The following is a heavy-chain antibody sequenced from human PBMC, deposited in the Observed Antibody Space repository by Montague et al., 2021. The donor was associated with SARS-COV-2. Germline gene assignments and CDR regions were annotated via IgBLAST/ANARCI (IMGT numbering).Heavy chain of an antibody. CDR1: GGSISSNLFY. CDR2: IPYSGST. D-gene: IGHD4-23*01. V-gene: IGHV4-39*01. CDR3: ARHVDPCGGNCRNWYLDL. Sequence: SETLSLTCTVSGGSISSNLFYWGWIRQLPGKGLEWIGSIPYSGSTYYNPSLKSRVTLSVDTSKNQFSLKLISLIAADTAMYYCARHVDPCGGNCRNWYLDLWGRATLVTVSS. J-gene: IGHJ2*01.